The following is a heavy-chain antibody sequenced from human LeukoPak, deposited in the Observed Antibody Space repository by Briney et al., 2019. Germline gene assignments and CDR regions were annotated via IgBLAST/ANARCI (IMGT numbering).Heavy chain of an antibody. J-gene: IGHJ5*02. CDR3: ARDSSPYCSGGSCYRVEP. CDR1: GGTFRSYA. D-gene: IGHD2-15*01. V-gene: IGHV1-69*05. CDR2: IIPIFGTA. Sequence: SVKVSCKASGGTFRSYAISWVRQAPGQGLEWMGRIIPIFGTANYAQKFQGRVTITTDESTSTAYMELSSLRSEDTAVYYCARDSSPYCSGGSCYRVEPWGQGTLVTVSS.